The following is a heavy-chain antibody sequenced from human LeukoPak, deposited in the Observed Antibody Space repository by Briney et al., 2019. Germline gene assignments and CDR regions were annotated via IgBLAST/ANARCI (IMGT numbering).Heavy chain of an antibody. CDR2: ISYDGSNK. V-gene: IGHV3-30*04. CDR3: AREQQWLKKYYFDY. D-gene: IGHD6-19*01. J-gene: IGHJ4*02. CDR1: GFTFSSYA. Sequence: GGSLRLSCAASGFTFSSYAMHWVRQAPGKGLEWVAVISYDGSNKYYADSVKGRFTISRDNSKNTLYLQMNSLRAEDTAVYYCAREQQWLKKYYFDYWGQGTLVTVSS.